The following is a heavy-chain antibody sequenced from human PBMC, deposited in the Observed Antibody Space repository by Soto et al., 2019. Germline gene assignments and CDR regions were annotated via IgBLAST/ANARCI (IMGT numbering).Heavy chain of an antibody. CDR2: ISAYNGNT. V-gene: IGHV1-18*01. J-gene: IGHJ6*03. CDR1: GYTFTSYG. Sequence: ASVKVSCKASGYTFTSYGISWVRQAPGQGLEWMGWISAYNGNTNYAQKLQGRVTMTTVTSTSTAYMELRSLRSDDTAVFYCARESGRLAGSYPDMDVWGKGTTVTVSS. CDR3: ARESGRLAGSYPDMDV. D-gene: IGHD3-10*01.